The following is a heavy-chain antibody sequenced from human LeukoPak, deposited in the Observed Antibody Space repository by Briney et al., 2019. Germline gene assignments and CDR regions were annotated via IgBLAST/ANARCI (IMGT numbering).Heavy chain of an antibody. V-gene: IGHV4-4*07. Sequence: SETLSLTCTVSGGSISGCFWSWIRQPAGKGLEWIGRIYTSGSTYYNPSLKSRLTMSVDTDTSKNQFSLKLSFVTAADTAVYYCARSGYNNWFDPWGQGTLVTVSS. D-gene: IGHD5-24*01. CDR3: ARSGYNNWFDP. CDR2: IYTSGST. CDR1: GGSISGCF. J-gene: IGHJ5*02.